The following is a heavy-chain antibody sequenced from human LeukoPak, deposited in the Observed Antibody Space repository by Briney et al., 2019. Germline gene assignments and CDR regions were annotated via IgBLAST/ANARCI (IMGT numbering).Heavy chain of an antibody. Sequence: SGGSLRLSCAASGFTFDDYVTSWVRQAPGKGLEWVSGINWNGGSTGYADSVKGRFTISRDNAKNSLYLQMNSLRAEDTALYYCARAADYYDSSGYYLGAFDIWGQGTMVTVSS. J-gene: IGHJ3*02. CDR1: GFTFDDYV. D-gene: IGHD3-22*01. CDR3: ARAADYYDSSGYYLGAFDI. V-gene: IGHV3-20*04. CDR2: INWNGGST.